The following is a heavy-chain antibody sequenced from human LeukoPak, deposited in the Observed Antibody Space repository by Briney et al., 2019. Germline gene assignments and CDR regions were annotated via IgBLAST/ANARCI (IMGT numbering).Heavy chain of an antibody. CDR2: ISYDGSNK. D-gene: IGHD1-26*01. J-gene: IGHJ4*02. V-gene: IGHV3-30*03. Sequence: SGRSLRLSCAASGFTFSSYGMHWVRQAPGKGLEWVAVISYDGSNKYYADSVKGRFTISRDNSKNTLYLQMNSLRAEDTAVYYCARVQLGVGADGWGQGTLVTVSS. CDR3: ARVQLGVGADG. CDR1: GFTFSSYG.